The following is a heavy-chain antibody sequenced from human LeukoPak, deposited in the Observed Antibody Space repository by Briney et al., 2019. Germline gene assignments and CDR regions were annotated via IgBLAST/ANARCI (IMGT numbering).Heavy chain of an antibody. Sequence: ASVKVSCKASGYTFTGYYMHWVRQAPGQGLEWMGWINPNSGGTKYAQKFQGRVTMTRDTSISTAYMELSRLRSDDTAVYYCARGQGVLRFLEWLFRIDYWGQGALVTVSS. CDR1: GYTFTGYY. CDR2: INPNSGGT. V-gene: IGHV1-2*02. CDR3: ARGQGVLRFLEWLFRIDY. J-gene: IGHJ4*02. D-gene: IGHD3-3*01.